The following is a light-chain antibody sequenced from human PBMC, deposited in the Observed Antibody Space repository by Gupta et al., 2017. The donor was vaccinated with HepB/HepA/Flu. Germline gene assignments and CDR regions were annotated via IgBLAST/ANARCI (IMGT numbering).Light chain of an antibody. CDR2: RNN. V-gene: IGLV10-54*04. Sequence: QAGLTQPPSVSTGMRPTATITCTGNSNDVGNQGALWLQQHQGHPPKLLCYRNNRRTSGIAERFSASRSGNTTALTITSLQPEAEAVYYWSPRDSSRSDVVFGGGTKLTVL. CDR1: SNDVGNQG. J-gene: IGLJ2*01. CDR3: SPRDSSRSDVV.